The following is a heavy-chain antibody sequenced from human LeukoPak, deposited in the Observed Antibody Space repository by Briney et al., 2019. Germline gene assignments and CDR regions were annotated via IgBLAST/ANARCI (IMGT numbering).Heavy chain of an antibody. CDR1: GFTFSSYS. Sequence: GGSLRLSCAASGFTFSSYSMNRVRQAPGKGLEWVSSISSSSSYIYYADSVKGRFTISRDNAKNSLYLQMNSLRAEDTAVYYCARDRSSTSSDAFDIWGQGTMVTVSS. V-gene: IGHV3-21*01. CDR2: ISSSSSYI. J-gene: IGHJ3*02. D-gene: IGHD2-2*01. CDR3: ARDRSSTSSDAFDI.